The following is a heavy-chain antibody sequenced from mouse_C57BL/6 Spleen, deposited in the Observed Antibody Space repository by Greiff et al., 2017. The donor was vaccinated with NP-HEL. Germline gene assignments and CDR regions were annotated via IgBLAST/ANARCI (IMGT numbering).Heavy chain of an antibody. V-gene: IGHV1-80*01. Sequence: VQLQQSGAELVKPGASVKISCKASGYAFSSYWMNWVKQRPGKGLEWIGQIYPGDDDTNYNGKFKGKATLTADKSSSIAYMQLSSLTSEDSAVYFCARTYYSNPHWYFDVWGTRTTVTVSS. CDR1: GYAFSSYW. CDR3: ARTYYSNPHWYFDV. D-gene: IGHD2-5*01. CDR2: IYPGDDDT. J-gene: IGHJ1*03.